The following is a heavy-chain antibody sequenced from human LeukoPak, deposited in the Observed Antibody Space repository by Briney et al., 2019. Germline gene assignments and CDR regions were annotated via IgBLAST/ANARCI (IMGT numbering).Heavy chain of an antibody. D-gene: IGHD2-21*01. Sequence: GGSLRLSCAASGFTFSGYAMTWVRQTPGKGPGWVSVISGSGGSSYYADSVKGRLTISRDNSKNTLYLKMNSLRAEDAAVYYCAKLVYQAVVGAFDIWGQGTVVTVSS. CDR1: GFTFSGYA. CDR2: ISGSGGSS. J-gene: IGHJ3*02. CDR3: AKLVYQAVVGAFDI. V-gene: IGHV3-23*01.